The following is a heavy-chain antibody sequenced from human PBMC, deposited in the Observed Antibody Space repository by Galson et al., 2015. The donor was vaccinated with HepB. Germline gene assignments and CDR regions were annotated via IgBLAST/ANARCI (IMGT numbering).Heavy chain of an antibody. D-gene: IGHD6-6*01. CDR3: ASITRVYLDSGSFHIKYGMDV. V-gene: IGHV1-69*13. Sequence: SVKVSCKASGGTFSNYAINWVRQAPGQGLEWMGGIIPIFGTANYAQKFQGRVTITVDESTSTAYMELSSLRSEDTAVYYCASITRVYLDSGSFHIKYGMDVWGQGTTVTVSS. CDR1: GGTFSNYA. CDR2: IIPIFGTA. J-gene: IGHJ6*02.